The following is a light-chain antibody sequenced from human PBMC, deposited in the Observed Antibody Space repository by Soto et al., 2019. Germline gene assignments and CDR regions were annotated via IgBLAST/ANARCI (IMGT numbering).Light chain of an antibody. V-gene: IGKV3-15*01. CDR1: QSVNSN. CDR2: GAS. CDR3: QFYGSSPRT. Sequence: EIVMTQSPATLSVSPGERATLSCRASQSVNSNLAWYQQESGQPPRLLIYGASTRATGIPARFSGSGSGTEFTLTVSRLEPEDFAVYYCQFYGSSPRTFGQGTKVDIK. J-gene: IGKJ1*01.